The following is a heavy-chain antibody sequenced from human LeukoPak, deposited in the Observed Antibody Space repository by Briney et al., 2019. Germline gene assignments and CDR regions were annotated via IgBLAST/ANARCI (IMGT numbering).Heavy chain of an antibody. J-gene: IGHJ4*01. Sequence: SETLSLTCAVYGGSFSGYYWSWIRQPPGKGLEWIGEINHSGGTNYNPSLKSRVTISVDTSKNQFSLKLSSVTAADTAVYYCARVSFELYYDFWSGYRGTFDYWGHGTLVTVSS. V-gene: IGHV4-34*01. CDR2: INHSGGT. CDR3: ARVSFELYYDFWSGYRGTFDY. CDR1: GGSFSGYY. D-gene: IGHD3-3*01.